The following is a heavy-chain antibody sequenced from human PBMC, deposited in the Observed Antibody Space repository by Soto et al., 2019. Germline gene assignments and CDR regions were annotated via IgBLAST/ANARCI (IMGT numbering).Heavy chain of an antibody. CDR3: ARRAGNSVTTYYFDL. J-gene: IGHJ4*02. Sequence: PGGSLRLSCVGSGFTFINYWMSWVRQAPGKGLEWVSNIRQDGSERSYVDSARGRFTISRDNNKRSVYLQVDSLGPEDTAVYYCARRAGNSVTTYYFDLWGQGTLVTVSS. D-gene: IGHD4-17*01. V-gene: IGHV3-7*03. CDR1: GFTFINYW. CDR2: IRQDGSER.